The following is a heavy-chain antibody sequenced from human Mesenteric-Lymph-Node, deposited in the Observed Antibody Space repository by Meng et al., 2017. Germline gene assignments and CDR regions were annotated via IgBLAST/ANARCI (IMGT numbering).Heavy chain of an antibody. CDR3: AIPWSTMTPDVFNL. CDR1: RGTFNTFG. J-gene: IGHJ3*01. D-gene: IGHD3-3*01. CDR2: IIPVFGTP. Sequence: SVQVSCKTSRGTFNTFGITWVRQAPGQGLEWVGGIIPVFGTPHYSQKFRGRVTITADEFMNSTSMEVRSLRSADTARYFCAIPWSTMTPDVFNLWGQGTMVTVSS. V-gene: IGHV1-69*13.